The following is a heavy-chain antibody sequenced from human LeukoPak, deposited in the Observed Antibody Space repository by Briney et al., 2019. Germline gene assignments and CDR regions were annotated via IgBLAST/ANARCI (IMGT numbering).Heavy chain of an antibody. CDR2: IYYSGST. V-gene: IGHV4-59*01. CDR3: ARDALLAFDI. J-gene: IGHJ3*02. Sequence: SETLSITCSVSGGSISSYYWSWIRQPPGKGLEWIGYIYYSGSTNYNPSLKSRVTISVDTSKNQFSLKLSSVTAAATAVYYCARDALLAFDIWGQGTMVTASS. CDR1: GGSISSYY.